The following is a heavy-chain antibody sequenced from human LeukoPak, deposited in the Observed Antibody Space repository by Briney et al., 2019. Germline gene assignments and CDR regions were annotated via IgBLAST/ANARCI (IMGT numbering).Heavy chain of an antibody. CDR3: ARGGHYHGSGRPFYP. V-gene: IGHV4-59*08. CDR1: SGSISDYY. D-gene: IGHD3-10*01. CDR2: IDYNGNA. Sequence: SETLSLTCSVSSGSISDYYWSWIRQPPGKGLEWIAYIDYNGNADYNPSLKSRVTISVDSSKNQFSLKLSSVTAADTALYYCARGGHYHGSGRPFYPWGQGTLVTVSS. J-gene: IGHJ5*02.